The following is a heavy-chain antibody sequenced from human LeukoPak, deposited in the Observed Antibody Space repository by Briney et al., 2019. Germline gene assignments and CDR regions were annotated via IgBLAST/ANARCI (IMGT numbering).Heavy chain of an antibody. Sequence: GRSLRLSCAASGFTFSMYEMNWVRHAPGKGLEWVSYITSSGSTIYYGGCVKGRFTISRDNARNSLYLQMNSLRAEDTAVYYCARDQRYCSSSSCPWEPFDYWGQGTLVTVSS. D-gene: IGHD2-2*01. CDR1: GFTFSMYE. CDR3: ARDQRYCSSSSCPWEPFDY. CDR2: ITSSGSTI. J-gene: IGHJ4*02. V-gene: IGHV3-48*03.